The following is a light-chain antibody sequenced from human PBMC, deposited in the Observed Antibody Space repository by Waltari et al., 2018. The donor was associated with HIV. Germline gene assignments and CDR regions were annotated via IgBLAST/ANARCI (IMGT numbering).Light chain of an antibody. J-gene: IGLJ2*01. CDR1: SSHIGINY. V-gene: IGLV1-47*01. CDR2: RNN. Sequence: QSVLTQPPSASGTPGQRVTISCSGSSSHIGINYVYWYQQLPGTAPQLIISRNNQRPSGVPYLFSGSKSGTSAALAISGLRSDDEGDYYCAAWDDSLSGVIFGGGTKLTVL. CDR3: AAWDDSLSGVI.